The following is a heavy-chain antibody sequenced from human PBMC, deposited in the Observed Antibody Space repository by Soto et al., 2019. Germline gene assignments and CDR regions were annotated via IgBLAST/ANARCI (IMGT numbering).Heavy chain of an antibody. CDR3: AKGGRYDSSGSPDY. V-gene: IGHV3-30*18. D-gene: IGHD3-22*01. CDR1: GFTFSSYG. Sequence: GSLRLSCAASGFTFSSYGMHWVRQAPGKGLEWVAVISYDGSNKYYADSVKGRFTISRDNSKNTLYLQMNSLRAEDTAVYYCAKGGRYDSSGSPDYWGQGTLVTVSS. CDR2: ISYDGSNK. J-gene: IGHJ4*02.